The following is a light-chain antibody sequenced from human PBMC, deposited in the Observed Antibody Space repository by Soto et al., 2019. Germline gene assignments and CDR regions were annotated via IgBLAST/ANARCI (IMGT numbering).Light chain of an antibody. CDR3: HHRRKWPYT. CDR1: QSVGGY. Sequence: DIVLTQSPAILSLSPGESATLSCRASQSVGGYLLCFQQKPGQPPRLLIYDSSHRASGTPARFSGSGSGTDFTLTISRLEPEDFAVYSSHHRRKWPYTFGQGTKVDIK. J-gene: IGKJ2*01. CDR2: DSS. V-gene: IGKV3-11*01.